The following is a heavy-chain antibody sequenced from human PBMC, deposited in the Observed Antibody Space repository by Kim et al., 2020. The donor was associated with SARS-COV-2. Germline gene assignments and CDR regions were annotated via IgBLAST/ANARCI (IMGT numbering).Heavy chain of an antibody. Sequence: GGSLRLSCAASGFTFDDYAMHWVRQAPGKGLEWVSGISWNSGSIGYADSVKGRFTISRDNAKNSLYLQMNSLRAEDTALYYCAKGDYYDSTPYYFDYWGQGTLVTVSS. D-gene: IGHD3-22*01. CDR3: AKGDYYDSTPYYFDY. CDR2: ISWNSGSI. V-gene: IGHV3-9*01. CDR1: GFTFDDYA. J-gene: IGHJ4*02.